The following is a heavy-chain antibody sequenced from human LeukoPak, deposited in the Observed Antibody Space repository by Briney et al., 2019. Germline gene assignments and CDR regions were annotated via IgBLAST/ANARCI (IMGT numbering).Heavy chain of an antibody. CDR2: IHHGGIT. CDR3: ARELGSYGDTSDQAWFDP. Sequence: IPSETLSLTCVISGGSMTSSNWWSWVRQSPGQGLEWIGEIHHGGITNYHTSLKSRVTISIDKSKNQFSLKLTSVTAADTAVYYCARELGSYGDTSDQAWFDPWGQGTLVTVSS. CDR1: GGSMTSSNW. J-gene: IGHJ5*02. V-gene: IGHV4-4*02. D-gene: IGHD4-17*01.